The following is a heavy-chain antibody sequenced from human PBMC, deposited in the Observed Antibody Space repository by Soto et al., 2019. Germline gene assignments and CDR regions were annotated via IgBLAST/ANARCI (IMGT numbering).Heavy chain of an antibody. V-gene: IGHV1-69*01. CDR2: IITMFGTT. D-gene: IGHD5-12*01. Sequence: QVHLVQSGAEVKKPGSSVKVSCAASGDIFTKYAITWVRQAPGQGLEWMDEIITMFGTTDYEPRFQGRLTITADESTGTGYMELRSLRSEDTAIYYCARRYSFAQGDGMDVWGQGTTVIVSS. J-gene: IGHJ6*02. CDR1: GDIFTKYA. CDR3: ARRYSFAQGDGMDV.